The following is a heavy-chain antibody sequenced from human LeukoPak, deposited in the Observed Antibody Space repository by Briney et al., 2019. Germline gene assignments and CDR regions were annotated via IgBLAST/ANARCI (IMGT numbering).Heavy chain of an antibody. CDR3: ASNANWGSRGYYYYDMDV. Sequence: PSETLSLTCTVSGGSISSSSYYWGWIRQPPGKGLEWIGRIYYSGSTYYNPSLKSRVTISVDTSKNQFSLKLSSVTAADTAVYYCASNANWGSRGYYYYDMDVWGKGTTVTVSS. CDR2: IYYSGST. J-gene: IGHJ6*03. V-gene: IGHV4-39*01. CDR1: GGSISSSSYY. D-gene: IGHD7-27*01.